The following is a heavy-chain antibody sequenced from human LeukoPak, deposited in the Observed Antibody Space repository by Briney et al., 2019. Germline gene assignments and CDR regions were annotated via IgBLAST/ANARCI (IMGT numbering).Heavy chain of an antibody. Sequence: SETLSLTCAVFGGSFSGHYWSWIRQPPGKGLEWIGEINHSGNTHYNPSLKTRVTISVDRSKNQVSLQLNSVTAADTAVYYCARLTYYYGLGSFPFDYWGQGTRVTVSS. J-gene: IGHJ4*02. V-gene: IGHV4-34*01. D-gene: IGHD3-10*01. CDR3: ARLTYYYGLGSFPFDY. CDR2: INHSGNT. CDR1: GGSFSGHY.